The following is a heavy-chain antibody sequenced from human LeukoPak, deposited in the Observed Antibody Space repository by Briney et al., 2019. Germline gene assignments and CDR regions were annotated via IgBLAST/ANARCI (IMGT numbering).Heavy chain of an antibody. Sequence: GASVKVSCKASGGTFTNYAFNWVRQAPGQGLEWMGRIIPIFDSAHYAQRFQGRITITTGESSTTAYMTLSSLTSDDTAVYYCASQDASIYSESSTSPTYSDWGQGTLVTVSS. CDR1: GGTFTNYA. D-gene: IGHD3-22*01. CDR2: IIPIFDSA. V-gene: IGHV1-69*05. CDR3: ASQDASIYSESSTSPTYSD. J-gene: IGHJ4*02.